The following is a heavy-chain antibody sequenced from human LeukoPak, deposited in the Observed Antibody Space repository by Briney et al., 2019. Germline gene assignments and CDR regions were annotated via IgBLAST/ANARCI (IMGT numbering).Heavy chain of an antibody. CDR1: GFTFSSYA. Sequence: PGRSLRLSCAASGFTFSSYAMSWVRQAPGKGLEWVSAISGSGGSTYYADSVKGRFTISRDNSKNTLYLQMNSLRAEDTAVYYCAKGVFIAARSCYDYWGQGTLVTVSS. D-gene: IGHD6-6*01. J-gene: IGHJ4*02. CDR3: AKGVFIAARSCYDY. CDR2: ISGSGGST. V-gene: IGHV3-23*01.